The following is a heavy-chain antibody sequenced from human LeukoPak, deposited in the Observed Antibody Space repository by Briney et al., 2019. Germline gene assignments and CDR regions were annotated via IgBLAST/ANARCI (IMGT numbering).Heavy chain of an antibody. CDR1: GFTVSSNY. Sequence: GGSLRLSCAASGFTVSSNYMSWVRQAPGKGREWVSVIYSGGSTYYADSVKGRFTISRDNSKNTLYLQMNSLRAEDTAVYYCAKFMGSGSYELYYYYYYYMDVWGKGTTVTVSS. D-gene: IGHD3-10*01. J-gene: IGHJ6*03. CDR2: IYSGGST. CDR3: AKFMGSGSYELYYYYYYYMDV. V-gene: IGHV3-53*01.